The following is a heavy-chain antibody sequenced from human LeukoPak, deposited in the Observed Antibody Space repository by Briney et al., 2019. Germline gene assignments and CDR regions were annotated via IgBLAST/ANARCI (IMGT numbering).Heavy chain of an antibody. V-gene: IGHV3-30-3*01. J-gene: IGHJ4*02. D-gene: IGHD4-11*01. Sequence: PGGSLRLSCAASGFPFVSYPMHWVRQAPGKGLEWVAVISYDGTNQFYADSVKGRFTISRDNFRNTLHLHMDSLRAEDTGVYYCGRALCMHSDYSIKVDYWGQGTLVTVSS. CDR2: ISYDGTNQ. CDR3: GRALCMHSDYSIKVDY. CDR1: GFPFVSYP.